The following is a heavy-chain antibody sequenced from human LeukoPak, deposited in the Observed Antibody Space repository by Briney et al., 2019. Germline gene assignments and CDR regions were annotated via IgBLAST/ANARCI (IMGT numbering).Heavy chain of an antibody. V-gene: IGHV4-34*01. J-gene: IGHJ4*02. D-gene: IGHD5-18*01. CDR2: INHSGST. Sequence: SETLSLTCAVYGGSFSGYYWSWIRQPPGKGLEWIGEINHSGSTNYNPSLKSRVTISVDTSKNQFSLKLSSVTAADTAVYYCARYRGSKWIQLGSPYDYWGQGTLVTVSS. CDR1: GGSFSGYY. CDR3: ARYRGSKWIQLGSPYDY.